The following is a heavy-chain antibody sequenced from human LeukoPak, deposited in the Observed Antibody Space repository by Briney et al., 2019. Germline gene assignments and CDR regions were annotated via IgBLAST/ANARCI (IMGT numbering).Heavy chain of an antibody. CDR1: GGTFSSYA. V-gene: IGHV1-69*06. D-gene: IGHD1-26*01. CDR3: ARQLARKGSNFDY. CDR2: IIPIFGTA. J-gene: IGHJ4*02. Sequence: ASVKVSCKASGGTFSSYAISWVRQAPGQGLEWMGGIIPIFGTANYAQKFQGRVTITADKSTSTAYMELSSLRSEDTAVYYCARQLARKGSNFDYWGQGTLVTVSS.